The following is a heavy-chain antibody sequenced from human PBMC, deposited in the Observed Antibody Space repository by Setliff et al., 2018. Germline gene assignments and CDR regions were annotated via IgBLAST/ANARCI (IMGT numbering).Heavy chain of an antibody. CDR1: GYSFSTYW. J-gene: IGHJ4*02. CDR2: IYPGDSDT. CDR3: ARHAYGSGSYSDY. Sequence: GESLKISCKGSGYSFSTYWIAWVRQMPGKGLEWMGVIYPGDSDTRYGPSFQGQVTISADKSISTAYLQWSSLKASDTAMYFCARHAYGSGSYSDYWGQGTLVTVSS. D-gene: IGHD3-10*01. V-gene: IGHV5-51*01.